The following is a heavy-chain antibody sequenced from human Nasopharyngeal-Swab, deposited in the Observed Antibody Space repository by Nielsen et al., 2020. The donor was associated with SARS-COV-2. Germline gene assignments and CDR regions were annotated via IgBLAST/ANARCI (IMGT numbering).Heavy chain of an antibody. Sequence: GSLRLSCTVSGGSISSSSYYWGWIRQPPGKGLEWIGSIYYSGSTYYNPSLKSRVTISVDTSKNQFSLKLSSVTAADTAVYYCARGRGYSYGWGYWGQGTLVTVSS. V-gene: IGHV4-39*01. CDR3: ARGRGYSYGWGY. CDR2: IYYSGST. CDR1: GGSISSSSYY. J-gene: IGHJ4*02. D-gene: IGHD5-18*01.